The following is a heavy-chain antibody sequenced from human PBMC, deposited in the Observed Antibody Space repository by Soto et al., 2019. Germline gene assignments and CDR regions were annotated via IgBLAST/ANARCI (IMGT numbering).Heavy chain of an antibody. CDR1: GFTFSNAW. Sequence: PGGSLRLSCAASGFTFSNAWMNWVRQAPGKGLEWVGRIKSKTDGGTTDYAAPVKGRFTISRDDSKNTLYLQMNSLKTEDTAVYYCTTSGWLVRNLDPKTVRDYWGQGTLVTVSS. J-gene: IGHJ4*02. CDR2: IKSKTDGGTT. V-gene: IGHV3-15*07. CDR3: TTSGWLVRNLDPKTVRDY. D-gene: IGHD6-19*01.